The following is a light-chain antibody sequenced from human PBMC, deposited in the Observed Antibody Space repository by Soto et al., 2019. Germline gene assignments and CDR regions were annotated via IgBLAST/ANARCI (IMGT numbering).Light chain of an antibody. CDR2: SDN. V-gene: IGLV1-44*01. CDR1: SYNIGTNT. Sequence: QSVLTQPPSASGTPGQRVTIACSGSSYNIGTNTVTWYQLLPGAGHQRLIYSDNQRPSGVPDRFSGSKSGTSASLAISGLQSEDDDDYYCAAWDFSLVVFGGGTKLTV. J-gene: IGLJ2*01. CDR3: AAWDFSLVV.